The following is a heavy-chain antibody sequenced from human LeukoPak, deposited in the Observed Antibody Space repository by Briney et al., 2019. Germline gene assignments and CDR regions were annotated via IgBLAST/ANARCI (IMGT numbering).Heavy chain of an antibody. CDR2: IIPIFGTA. D-gene: IGHD6-19*01. Sequence: GASVKVSCKASDYTFTNYGVSWVRQAPGQGLEWMGGIIPIFGTANYAQKFQGRVTITTDESTSTAYMELSSLRSEDTAVYYCARQGIAVAGPSWFDYWGQGTLVTVSS. CDR3: ARQGIAVAGPSWFDY. CDR1: DYTFTNYG. V-gene: IGHV1-69*05. J-gene: IGHJ4*02.